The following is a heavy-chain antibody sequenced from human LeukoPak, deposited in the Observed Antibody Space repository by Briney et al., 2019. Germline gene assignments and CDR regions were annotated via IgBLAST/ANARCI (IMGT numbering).Heavy chain of an antibody. CDR2: ISGNGGST. CDR3: AKDSLGEWFGESNFDC. CDR1: GFTFSSYA. Sequence: GGSLRLSCAASGFTFSSYAMNWVRQAPGKGLEWVSDISGNGGSTYYADSVKGRFIISRDNSKNTLYLQMNSLRDEDTAVYYCAKDSLGEWFGESNFDCWGQGTLVTVSS. J-gene: IGHJ4*02. D-gene: IGHD3-10*01. V-gene: IGHV3-23*01.